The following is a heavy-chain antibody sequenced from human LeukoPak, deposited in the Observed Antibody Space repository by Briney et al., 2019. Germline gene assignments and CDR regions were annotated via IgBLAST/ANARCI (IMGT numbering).Heavy chain of an antibody. V-gene: IGHV3-53*01. D-gene: IGHD6-19*01. J-gene: IGHJ4*02. CDR3: ARGTRYSSGWYRSYYFDY. CDR1: GFTVSSNY. Sequence: GGSLRLSCAASGFTVSSNYMSWVRQAPGKGLEWVSVIYSGGSTYYADSVKGRFTISRDNSKNTLYLQMNSLRAEDTAVCYCARGTRYSSGWYRSYYFDYWGQGTLVTISS. CDR2: IYSGGST.